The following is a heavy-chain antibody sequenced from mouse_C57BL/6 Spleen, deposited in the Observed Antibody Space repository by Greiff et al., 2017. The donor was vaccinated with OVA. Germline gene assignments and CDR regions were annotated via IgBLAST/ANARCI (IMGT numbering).Heavy chain of an antibody. J-gene: IGHJ3*01. CDR2: IDPENGDT. Sequence: VQLQQSGAELVRPGASVKLSCTASGFNIQDDYMHWVKQRPEQGLEWIGWIDPENGDTEYASKFQGKATITADTSSNTAYLQLSSLTSEDTAVYYCTTPGGTGFAYWGQGTLVTVSA. CDR3: TTPGGTGFAY. CDR1: GFNIQDDY. D-gene: IGHD3-3*01. V-gene: IGHV14-4*01.